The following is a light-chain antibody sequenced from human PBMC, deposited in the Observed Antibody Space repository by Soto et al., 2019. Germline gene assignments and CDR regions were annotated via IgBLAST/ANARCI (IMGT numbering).Light chain of an antibody. CDR1: QSVTTN. CDR3: QQYGSSIT. CDR2: DAS. Sequence: EVVMTQSPATLSVSPGERVTFSCRASQSVTTNLAWYQHKPGQSPRLLISDASTGASGIPPRFSGSGSGTDFTLTISRLEPEDFAVFYCQQYGSSITFGQGTRLEIK. V-gene: IGKV3-15*01. J-gene: IGKJ5*01.